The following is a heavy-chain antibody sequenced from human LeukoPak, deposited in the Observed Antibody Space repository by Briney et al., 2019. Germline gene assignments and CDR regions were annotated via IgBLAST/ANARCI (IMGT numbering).Heavy chain of an antibody. V-gene: IGHV4-59*01. CDR2: IYHTVST. J-gene: IGHJ4*02. CDR1: VDSITSYY. Sequence: SETLSLTRTLSVDSITSYYWSWMRQPPGKGLQWIANIYHTVSTNYNPSLSSRVTISIDTAKNQFSLKPTSVTAADTALYYCARRGRNSSGWQDYLWGQGTLVTVSS. CDR3: ARRGRNSSGWQDYL. D-gene: IGHD6-25*01.